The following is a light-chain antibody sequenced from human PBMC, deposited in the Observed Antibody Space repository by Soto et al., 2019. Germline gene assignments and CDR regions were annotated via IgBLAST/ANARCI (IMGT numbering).Light chain of an antibody. J-gene: IGLJ1*01. CDR2: NDV. Sequence: QAVLTQPTSVSGAPGLRVTISCTGSNSNIGAGYDVHWYQQLPGTAPKLLIYNDVKRPSGVPDRFSGSRSGTSTSLTITGLQAEDEADYYCQSYDTILSGHVFGPGTKLTVL. CDR3: QSYDTILSGHV. V-gene: IGLV1-40*01. CDR1: NSNIGAGYD.